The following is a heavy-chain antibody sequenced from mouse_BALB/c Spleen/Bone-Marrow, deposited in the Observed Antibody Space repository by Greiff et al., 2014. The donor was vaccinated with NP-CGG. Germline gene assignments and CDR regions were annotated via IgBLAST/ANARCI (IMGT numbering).Heavy chain of an antibody. CDR3: APYDGYYNWYFDV. J-gene: IGHJ1*01. Sequence: LVESGAELARPGASVKMSCKASGYTFTSYTMHWIKQRPGQGLEWIGYIDPSSGYSNYNQKFKDKSTLTADISSSTAYMQLSSLTSEDSAVYYCAPYDGYYNWYFDVWGAGTTVTVSS. CDR2: IDPSSGYS. D-gene: IGHD2-3*01. V-gene: IGHV1-4*01. CDR1: GYTFTSYT.